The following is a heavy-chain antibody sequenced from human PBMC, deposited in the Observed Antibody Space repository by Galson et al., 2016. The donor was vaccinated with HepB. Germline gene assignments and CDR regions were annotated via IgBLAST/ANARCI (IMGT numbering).Heavy chain of an antibody. J-gene: IGHJ5*02. D-gene: IGHD1-14*01. CDR3: ARNPSHTGWFDP. Sequence: SVKVSCKASGYAFGSYDINWVRQAPGQGLEWMGWMDPNNGNIGYAQKFQGRVTMTRDTSITTAYMELNSLTSDDTAVYYCARNPSHTGWFDPWGQGTLVTVSS. CDR2: MDPNNGNI. V-gene: IGHV1-8*01. CDR1: GYAFGSYD.